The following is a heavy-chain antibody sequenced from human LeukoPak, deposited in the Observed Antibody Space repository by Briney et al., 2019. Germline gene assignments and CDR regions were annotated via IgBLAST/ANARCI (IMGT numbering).Heavy chain of an antibody. V-gene: IGHV3-74*01. CDR2: INGDGSTT. CDR1: GFTFSSYS. D-gene: IGHD3-10*01. J-gene: IGHJ4*02. Sequence: GGSLRLSCAASGFTFSSYSMNWVRQAPGKGLLWVSRINGDGSTTTYADSVKGRFTISRDNAENTVYLQMNSLRDDDTAVYYCTRGGVDYWGQGTLVTVSS. CDR3: TRGGVDY.